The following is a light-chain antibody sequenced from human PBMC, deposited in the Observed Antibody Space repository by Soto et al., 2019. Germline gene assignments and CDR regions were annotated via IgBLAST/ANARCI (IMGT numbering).Light chain of an antibody. CDR3: CAHAGRFV. CDR1: SSDVGGYNY. J-gene: IGLJ1*01. V-gene: IGLV2-11*01. CDR2: DVT. Sequence: QSALTQPRSVSGSPGQSVTISCTGPSSDVGGYNYVSWYQHHPGKAPKVIIYDVTKRPSGVPDRFSGSKSGSTASLTISGLQADDEADDYCCAHAGRFVFGTGTKLTVL.